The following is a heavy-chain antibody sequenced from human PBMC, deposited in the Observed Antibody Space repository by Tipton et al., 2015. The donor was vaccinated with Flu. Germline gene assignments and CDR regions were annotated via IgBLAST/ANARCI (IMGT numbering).Heavy chain of an antibody. D-gene: IGHD6-19*01. CDR1: GYTFTSYG. J-gene: IGHJ6*02. CDR2: ISAYNGNT. Sequence: QLVQSGAEVKKPGASVKVSCKASGYTFTSYGISWVRQAPGQGLEWMGWISAYNGNTNYAQKLQGRVTMTTDTSTSTAYMELRSLRSDDTAVYYCARDLGHGWSGPANYYGMDVWGQGTTVTVSS. CDR3: ARDLGHGWSGPANYYGMDV. V-gene: IGHV1-18*01.